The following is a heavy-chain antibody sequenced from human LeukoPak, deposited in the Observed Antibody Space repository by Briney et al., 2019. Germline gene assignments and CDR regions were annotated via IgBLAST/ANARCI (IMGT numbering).Heavy chain of an antibody. CDR3: ARGGEWELRSAFDY. Sequence: ASVKVSCKASGYTFTSYAMHWVRQAPGQRLEWMGWINAGNGNTKYSQKFQGRVTITRDTSASTAYMELSSLRSEDAAVYYCARGGEWELRSAFDYWGQGTLVTVSS. V-gene: IGHV1-3*01. J-gene: IGHJ4*02. D-gene: IGHD1-26*01. CDR2: INAGNGNT. CDR1: GYTFTSYA.